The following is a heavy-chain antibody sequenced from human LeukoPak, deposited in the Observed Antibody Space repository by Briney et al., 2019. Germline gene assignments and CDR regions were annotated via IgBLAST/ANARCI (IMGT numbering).Heavy chain of an antibody. CDR2: IYWNGGTT. CDR1: GFTFDDYG. V-gene: IGHV3-20*04. D-gene: IGHD3-10*01. Sequence: GGSLRLSCAASGFTFDDYGMSCVRQAPGKGLEWVSGIYWNGGTTRYTDSVKGRFTISRDNAKTSLYLQMNSQRAEDTALYYCARGGDGATSPYYYYMDVWGKGTTVTVSS. J-gene: IGHJ6*03. CDR3: ARGGDGATSPYYYYMDV.